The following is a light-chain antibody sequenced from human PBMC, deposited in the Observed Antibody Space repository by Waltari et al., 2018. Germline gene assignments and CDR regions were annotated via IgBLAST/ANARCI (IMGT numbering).Light chain of an antibody. CDR2: KAS. Sequence: DIQMTQSPSTLSASVGGRVTITCRASQSVSTWLAWYQQNPGKAPKLLLSKASILESGVPSRFSGSGSGTEFTLTINSLQPDDFATYYCQQYNSNSPYSFGQGTKL. CDR1: QSVSTW. CDR3: QQYNSNSPYS. V-gene: IGKV1-5*03. J-gene: IGKJ2*03.